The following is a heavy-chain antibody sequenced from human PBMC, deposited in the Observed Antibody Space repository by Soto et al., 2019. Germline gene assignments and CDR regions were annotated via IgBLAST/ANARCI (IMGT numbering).Heavy chain of an antibody. CDR2: INWNSGSK. D-gene: IGHD3-10*01. CDR1: GFTFDDYA. V-gene: IGHV3-9*01. Sequence: EEQLVESGGGLVQPGRSLRLSCAASGFTFDDYAMHWVRQAPGKGLEWVSGINWNSGSKGYADSVKGRFTISRDNAKTSVYLQMNSLRAEDTALYYCAKDRGSGSDAANYQYYGMDVWGQGTTVTVSS. CDR3: AKDRGSGSDAANYQYYGMDV. J-gene: IGHJ6*02.